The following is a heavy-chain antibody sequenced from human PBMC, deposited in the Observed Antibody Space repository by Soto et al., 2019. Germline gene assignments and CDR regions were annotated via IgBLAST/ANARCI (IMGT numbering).Heavy chain of an antibody. J-gene: IGHJ5*02. CDR1: GGSISSYY. V-gene: IGHV4-59*01. Sequence: SETLSLTCTVSGGSISSYYWSWIRQPPGKGLEWIGYIYYSGSTNDNPSLKSRVTISVDTSKNQFSLKLSSETAADTAVYYCAREAYGDHAFDPWGQGTLVTVSS. CDR3: AREAYGDHAFDP. CDR2: IYYSGST. D-gene: IGHD4-17*01.